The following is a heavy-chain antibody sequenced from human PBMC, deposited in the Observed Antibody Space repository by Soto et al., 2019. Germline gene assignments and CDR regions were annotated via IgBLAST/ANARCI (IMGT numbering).Heavy chain of an antibody. V-gene: IGHV1-24*01. CDR2: FDPEDDET. Sequence: ASVKVSCQVSGYSHTEISMHWVRQAPGKGLEWMGGFDPEDDETIYAQKFQGRLTMTEDTSTDTAYMELSGLRSEDTAVYYCATESGWYNWFDPWGQGTLVTVSS. CDR3: ATESGWYNWFDP. J-gene: IGHJ5*02. D-gene: IGHD6-19*01. CDR1: GYSHTEIS.